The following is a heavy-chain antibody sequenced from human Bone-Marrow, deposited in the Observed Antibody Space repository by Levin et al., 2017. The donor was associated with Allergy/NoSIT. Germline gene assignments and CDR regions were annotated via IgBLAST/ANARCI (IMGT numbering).Heavy chain of an antibody. CDR2: IRSKAYGGTT. J-gene: IGHJ3*02. D-gene: IGHD2-8*02. CDR3: TRVGCTGGVCPPDDAFDI. CDR1: GFTFGDYA. Sequence: PGGSLRLSCTASGFTFGDYAMSWFRQAPGKGLEWVGFIRSKAYGGTTEYAASVKGRFTISRDDSKSIAYLQMNSLKTEDTAVYYCTRVGCTGGVCPPDDAFDIWGQGTMVTVSS. V-gene: IGHV3-49*03.